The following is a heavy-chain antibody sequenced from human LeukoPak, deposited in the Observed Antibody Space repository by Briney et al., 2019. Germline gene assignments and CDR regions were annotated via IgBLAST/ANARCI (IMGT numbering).Heavy chain of an antibody. V-gene: IGHV4-39*01. CDR3: ARELFGITPSDY. CDR2: IYYNGST. D-gene: IGHD3-10*01. Sequence: PSETLSLTCTVSGGSISSSSYYWGWIRQPPGKGLEWIGSIYYNGSTYYNPSLKSRVTISVDTSKNQFSLKLSSVTAADTAVYYCARELFGITPSDYWGQGTLVTVSS. CDR1: GGSISSSSYY. J-gene: IGHJ4*02.